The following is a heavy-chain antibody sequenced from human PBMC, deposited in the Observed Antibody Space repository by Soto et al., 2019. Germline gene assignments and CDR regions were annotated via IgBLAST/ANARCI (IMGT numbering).Heavy chain of an antibody. CDR1: GYTLTELS. D-gene: IGHD3-9*01. Sequence: ASVKVSCKVSGYTLTELSMHWVRQAPGKGLEWMGGFDPEDGETIYAQKFQGRVTMTEDTSTDTAYMELSSLRSEDTAVYYCATTIPDILTRLREAFDIWGQGTMVTVSS. V-gene: IGHV1-24*01. J-gene: IGHJ3*02. CDR2: FDPEDGET. CDR3: ATTIPDILTRLREAFDI.